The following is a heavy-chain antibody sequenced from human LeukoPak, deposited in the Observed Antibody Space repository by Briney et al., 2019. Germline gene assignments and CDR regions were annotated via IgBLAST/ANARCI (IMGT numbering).Heavy chain of an antibody. Sequence: GESLKISCKDSGNTFTTSLIVWVRLMPGKGLEWMGIIYPGDSDTKYSPSFQGQVTISADKSINTAYLQWSSLKASDTAIYYCARPMYSSSLAFDYWGQGTPVTVSS. CDR1: GNTFTTSL. CDR3: ARPMYSSSLAFDY. D-gene: IGHD6-6*01. CDR2: IYPGDSDT. V-gene: IGHV5-51*01. J-gene: IGHJ4*02.